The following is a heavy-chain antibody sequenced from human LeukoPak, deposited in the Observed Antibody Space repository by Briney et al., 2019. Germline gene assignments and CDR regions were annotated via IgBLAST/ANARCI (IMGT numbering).Heavy chain of an antibody. CDR3: AKDANDYGDSDTPDALDI. CDR2: ISWNSGSI. CDR1: GFTFDDYA. V-gene: IGHV3-9*01. D-gene: IGHD4-17*01. J-gene: IGHJ3*02. Sequence: QPGRSLRLPCAASGFTFDDYAMHWVRQAPGKGLEWVSGISWNSGSIGYADSVKGRFTISRDNAKNSLYLQMNSLRAEDTALYYCAKDANDYGDSDTPDALDIWGQGTMVTVSS.